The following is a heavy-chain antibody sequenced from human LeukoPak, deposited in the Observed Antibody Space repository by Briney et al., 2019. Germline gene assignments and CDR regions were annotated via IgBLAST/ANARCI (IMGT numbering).Heavy chain of an antibody. V-gene: IGHV3-74*01. CDR2: ISADGRVT. J-gene: IGHJ4*02. CDR3: ARGGSNCGDSHY. CDR1: GLSFTTYW. D-gene: IGHD4-17*01. Sequence: GGSLRLSCAASGLSFTTYWMHWVRQAPGEGLVWVSRISADGRVTNYADSVKGRFTISRDNPKNTLYLQLSSLRVEDTAVYYCARGGSNCGDSHYWGQGTLVTVSS.